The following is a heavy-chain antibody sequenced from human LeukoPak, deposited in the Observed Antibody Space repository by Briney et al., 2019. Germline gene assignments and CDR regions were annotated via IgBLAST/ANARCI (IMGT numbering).Heavy chain of an antibody. CDR2: ISWDGGST. D-gene: IGHD3-10*01. CDR1: GFTFDDYA. Sequence: GGSLRLSCAASGFTFDDYAMHWVRQAPGKGLEWVSLISWDGGSTYYADSVKGRFTISRDNSKNSLYLQMSSLRAEDTALYYCAKDKGVGLDYWGQGTLVTVSS. J-gene: IGHJ4*02. V-gene: IGHV3-43D*03. CDR3: AKDKGVGLDY.